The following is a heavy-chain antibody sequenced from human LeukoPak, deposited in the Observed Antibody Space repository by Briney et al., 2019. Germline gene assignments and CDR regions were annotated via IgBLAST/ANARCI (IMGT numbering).Heavy chain of an antibody. J-gene: IGHJ4*02. Sequence: ASVKVSCKASGGTFSSYAISWVRQAPGQGLEWMGRIIPILGIANYAQKFQGRVTITADKSTSTAYMELSSLRSEDTAVYYCARDPGPSIAAAGSFDYWGQGTLVTVSS. D-gene: IGHD6-13*01. CDR2: IIPILGIA. CDR1: GGTFSSYA. CDR3: ARDPGPSIAAAGSFDY. V-gene: IGHV1-69*04.